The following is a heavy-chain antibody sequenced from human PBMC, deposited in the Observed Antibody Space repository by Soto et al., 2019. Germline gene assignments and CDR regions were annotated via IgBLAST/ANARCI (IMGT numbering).Heavy chain of an antibody. Sequence: QVQLQESGPGLVKPSETLSLTCTVSGASVRSGSYYWSWVRQPPGRGLEWIGYIYDTGTTNYNPSLKSRVTMSVDTSKNQFSLKLNSLTAADTAVYYCARVEDDGDYFDYWGQGTLVTVSS. CDR1: GASVRSGSYY. V-gene: IGHV4-61*01. D-gene: IGHD4-17*01. J-gene: IGHJ4*02. CDR3: ARVEDDGDYFDY. CDR2: IYDTGTT.